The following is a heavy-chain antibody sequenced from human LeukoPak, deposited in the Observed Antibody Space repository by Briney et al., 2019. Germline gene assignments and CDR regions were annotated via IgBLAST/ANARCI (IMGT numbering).Heavy chain of an antibody. CDR2: INHSGST. CDR3: ARVHRSPFYAGSGYYPDY. V-gene: IGHV4-34*01. Sequence: SETLSLTCAVYGGSFSGYYWSWIRQPPGKGLEWIGEINHSGSTNYNPSLKSRVTISVDTSKNQFSLKLSSVTAADTAVYYCARVHRSPFYAGSGYYPDYWGQGTLVTVSS. J-gene: IGHJ4*02. CDR1: GGSFSGYY. D-gene: IGHD3-22*01.